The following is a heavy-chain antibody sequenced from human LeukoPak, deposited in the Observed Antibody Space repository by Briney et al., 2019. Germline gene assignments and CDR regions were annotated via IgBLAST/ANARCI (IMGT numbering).Heavy chain of an antibody. V-gene: IGHV4-30-2*01. Sequence: SETLSLTCAVSGVSISSGGYSWSWIRQPPGKGLEWIGYIYHSGSTYHNPSLKSRVTISVDRSKNQFSLKLSSVTAADTAVYYCARGKGGYSPPNFDYWGQGTLVTVSS. J-gene: IGHJ4*02. CDR1: GVSISSGGYS. CDR2: IYHSGST. CDR3: ARGKGGYSPPNFDY. D-gene: IGHD3-22*01.